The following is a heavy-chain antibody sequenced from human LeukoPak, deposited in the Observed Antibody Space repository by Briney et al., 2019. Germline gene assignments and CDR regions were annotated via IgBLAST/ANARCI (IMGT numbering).Heavy chain of an antibody. V-gene: IGHV3-7*01. CDR1: GFTFTTYA. Sequence: GGSLRLSCVASGFTFTTYAMDWVRQAPGKGLEWVANIREDESERNYVDSVRGRFTISRDNAWNSLYLQMDSLRPEDTAVYYCAREYWSRLDWGPGTLVTVSS. D-gene: IGHD2-15*01. CDR3: AREYWSRLD. CDR2: IREDESER. J-gene: IGHJ4*02.